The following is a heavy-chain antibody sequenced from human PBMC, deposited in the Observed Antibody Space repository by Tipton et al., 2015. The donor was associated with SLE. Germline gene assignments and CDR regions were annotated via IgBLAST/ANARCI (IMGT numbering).Heavy chain of an antibody. CDR3: ARDRVGGAAAGPLYYFDY. J-gene: IGHJ4*02. CDR1: GFTVSSNY. CDR2: IYSGGST. V-gene: IGHV3-53*05. Sequence: LSLTCAAPGFTVSSNYMSWVRQAPGKGLEWVSVIYSGGSTYYADSVKGRFTISRDNSKNTLYLQMNSLRAEDTAVYYCARDRVGGAAAGPLYYFDYWGQGTLVTVSS. D-gene: IGHD6-13*01.